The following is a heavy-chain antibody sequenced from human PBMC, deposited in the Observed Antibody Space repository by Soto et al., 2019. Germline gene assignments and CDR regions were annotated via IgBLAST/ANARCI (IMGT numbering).Heavy chain of an antibody. V-gene: IGHV1-18*01. Sequence: ASVKVSCKASGYAFTKYGISWVRQAPGQGLDWVGWIHTYNGDTHYAPSLQGRITMTLDTSTNMTYMELGSLRSDDTAVYYCARDVGPEYCNDDACHYFYRGMDVWG. CDR1: GYAFTKYG. D-gene: IGHD2-15*01. CDR3: ARDVGPEYCNDDACHYFYRGMDV. J-gene: IGHJ6*02. CDR2: IHTYNGDT.